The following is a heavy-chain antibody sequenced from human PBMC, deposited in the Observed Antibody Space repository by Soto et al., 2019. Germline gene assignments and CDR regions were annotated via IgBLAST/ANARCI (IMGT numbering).Heavy chain of an antibody. CDR1: GGTFSSYA. Sequence: GASVKVSCKASGGTFSSYAISWVRQAPGQGLEWMGGIIPIFGTANYAQKFQGRVTITADASTSTAYMELSSLRSEDTAVYYCARGTPIVVVPAAMEYYYYYGMDVWGQGTTVTVSS. J-gene: IGHJ6*02. CDR3: ARGTPIVVVPAAMEYYYYYGMDV. D-gene: IGHD2-2*01. V-gene: IGHV1-69*13. CDR2: IIPIFGTA.